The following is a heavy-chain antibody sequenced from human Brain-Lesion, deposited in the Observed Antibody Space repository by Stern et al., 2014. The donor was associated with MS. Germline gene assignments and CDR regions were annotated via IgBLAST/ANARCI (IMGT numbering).Heavy chain of an antibody. CDR2: IYYSGNT. CDR1: GGSVSSTSYA. Sequence: MQLVESGPGLVKPSETLSLTCTVAGGSVSSTSYAWAWIRQPPGKGLEWIGTIYYSGNTHYSPSLKRRLTISLDTTTNQFSPQGGSVTAADTAVYYCAGEEDIRYCSGGSCTGNWFDPWGQGTLVTVSS. D-gene: IGHD2-15*01. J-gene: IGHJ5*02. CDR3: AGEEDIRYCSGGSCTGNWFDP. V-gene: IGHV4-39*01.